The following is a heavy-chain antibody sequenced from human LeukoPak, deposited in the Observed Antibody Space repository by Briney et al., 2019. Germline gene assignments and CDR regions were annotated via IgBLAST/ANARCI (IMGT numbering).Heavy chain of an antibody. V-gene: IGHV4-4*02. CDR2: IYHSGST. CDR3: ARTYSSSYRASHFDY. D-gene: IGHD6-6*01. CDR1: GGSISSSNW. J-gene: IGHJ4*02. Sequence: SGTLSLTCAVSGGSISSSNWWSWVRRPPGKGLEWIGEIYHSGSTNYNPSLKSRVTISVDKSKNQFSLKLSSVTAAGTAVYYCARTYSSSYRASHFDYWGQGTLVTVSS.